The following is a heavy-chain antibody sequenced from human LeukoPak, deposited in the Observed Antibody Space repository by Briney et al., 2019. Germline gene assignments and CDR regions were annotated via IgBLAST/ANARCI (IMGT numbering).Heavy chain of an antibody. J-gene: IGHJ4*02. D-gene: IGHD3-16*02. CDR1: GFTFSSYW. CDR2: INSDGSST. Sequence: GGSLRLSCAASGFTFSSYWMHWVRQAPGKGLVWVSRINSDGSSTSYADSVKGRFTISRDNAKNTLYLQMNSLRAEDTAVYYCATLPYDYVWGSYRSVHYFDYWGQGTLVTVSS. V-gene: IGHV3-74*01. CDR3: ATLPYDYVWGSYRSVHYFDY.